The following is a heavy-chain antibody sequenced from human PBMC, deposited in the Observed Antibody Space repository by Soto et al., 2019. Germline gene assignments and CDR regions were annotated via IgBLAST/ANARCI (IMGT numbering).Heavy chain of an antibody. CDR2: ISSSSTTK. V-gene: IGHV3-48*02. J-gene: IGHJ5*02. CDR1: GFTFNSYS. CDR3: ARASSGWETWFDP. Sequence: ESGGGLVQPGGSLRLSCAASGFTFNSYSMNWVRQAPGKGLEWVSYISSSSTTKYYTDSVKGRFTISRDNAKNSLYLQMNSLRDDDTAVYYCARASSGWETWFDPWGQGTLVTVSS. D-gene: IGHD6-19*01.